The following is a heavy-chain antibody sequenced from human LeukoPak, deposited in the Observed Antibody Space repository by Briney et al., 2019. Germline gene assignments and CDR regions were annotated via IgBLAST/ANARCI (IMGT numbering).Heavy chain of an antibody. CDR1: GFALNSYS. D-gene: IGHD6-19*01. J-gene: IGHJ4*02. CDR3: ARDLLSIAVAGTGY. CDR2: ISSTSAYI. V-gene: IGHV3-21*01. Sequence: GGSLRLSCAASGFALNSYSLSWVRQAPGKGLEWVSSISSTSAYIHYADSVKGRFTISRDNTDNVVYLQMNSLRAEDTAVYYCARDLLSIAVAGTGYWGQGTLVTVSS.